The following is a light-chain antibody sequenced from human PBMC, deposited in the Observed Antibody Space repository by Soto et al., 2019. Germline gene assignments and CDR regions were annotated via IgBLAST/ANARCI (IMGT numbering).Light chain of an antibody. Sequence: EVVMTQSPATVSVFPGEGVTLSCRASQTISTDLAWYQQKPGQAPRLLIYGASTRATGVPDRFSGVGSGTEFTLTISSLQSEDFAFYYCQQNNKWPPVTFGGGTKVEIK. CDR3: QQNNKWPPVT. J-gene: IGKJ4*01. CDR2: GAS. V-gene: IGKV3-15*01. CDR1: QTISTD.